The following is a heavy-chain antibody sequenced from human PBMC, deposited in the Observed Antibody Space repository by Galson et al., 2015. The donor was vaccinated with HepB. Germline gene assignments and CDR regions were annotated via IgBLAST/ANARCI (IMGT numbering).Heavy chain of an antibody. CDR2: IYPGDSDT. J-gene: IGHJ4*02. V-gene: IGHV5-51*01. D-gene: IGHD6-13*01. Sequence: QSGAEVKKPGESLKISCKGSGYSSSDYWIAWVRQMPGKGLEWMGIIYPGDSDTRYSPSFQGQVTFSADKSISTAYLQWSSLKASDTAIYYCARRIAATGNLDYWGQGTLVTVSS. CDR1: GYSSSDYW. CDR3: ARRIAATGNLDY.